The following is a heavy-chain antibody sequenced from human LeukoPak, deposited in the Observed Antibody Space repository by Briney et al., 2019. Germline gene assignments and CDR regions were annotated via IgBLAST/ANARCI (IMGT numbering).Heavy chain of an antibody. V-gene: IGHV1-46*01. J-gene: IGHJ5*02. D-gene: IGHD5-24*01. CDR2: INPSGGST. CDR1: GYTFTSYY. CDR3: ARSGGGWLQLWRVYNWFDP. Sequence: ASVKVSCKASGYTFTSYYMHWVRQAPGQGLEWMGIINPSGGSTSYAQKFQGRVAMTRDMSTSTVYMELSSLRSEDTAVYYCARSGGGWLQLWRVYNWFDPWGQGTLVTVSS.